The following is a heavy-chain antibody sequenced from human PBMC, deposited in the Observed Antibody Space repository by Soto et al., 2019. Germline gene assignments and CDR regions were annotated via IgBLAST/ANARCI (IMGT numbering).Heavy chain of an antibody. CDR2: IYYSGST. D-gene: IGHD2-2*02. CDR3: ARDQDCSSTSCYTTAPYGMDV. CDR1: GGSISSGDYY. J-gene: IGHJ6*02. Sequence: SETLSLTCTVSGGSISSGDYYWSWIRQPPGKGLEWIGYIYYSGSTYYNPSLKSRVTISVDTSKNQFSLKLSSVTAADTAVYYCARDQDCSSTSCYTTAPYGMDVWGQGTTVTVSS. V-gene: IGHV4-30-4*01.